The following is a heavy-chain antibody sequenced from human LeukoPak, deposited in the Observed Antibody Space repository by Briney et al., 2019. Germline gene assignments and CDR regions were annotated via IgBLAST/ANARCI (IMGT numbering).Heavy chain of an antibody. J-gene: IGHJ2*01. CDR1: GGSISSGGYY. V-gene: IGHV4-30-2*01. CDR2: IYHSGST. CDR3: ARDALVVVAANGLSWYFDL. Sequence: SQTLSLTCTVSGGSISSGGYYWSWIRQPPGKGLEWIGYIYHSGSTYYNPSLKSRVTISVDTSKNQFSLKLSSVTAADTAVYYCARDALVVVAANGLSWYFDLWGRGTLVTVSS. D-gene: IGHD2-15*01.